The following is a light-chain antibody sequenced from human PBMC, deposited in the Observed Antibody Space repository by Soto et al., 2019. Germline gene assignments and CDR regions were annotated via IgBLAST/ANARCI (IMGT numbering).Light chain of an antibody. CDR2: GAS. V-gene: IGKV3-15*01. Sequence: IGLKQSHNTLSLSIGDVSTLSSRAGQSVSLSLAWYQMRPGQPPRLLIYGASTRATDIPARFRGTGSGTDFTLTISSLQPGDFATYYSQQYNSYSWTCRQGTMV. J-gene: IGKJ1*01. CDR3: QQYNSYSWT. CDR1: QSVSLS.